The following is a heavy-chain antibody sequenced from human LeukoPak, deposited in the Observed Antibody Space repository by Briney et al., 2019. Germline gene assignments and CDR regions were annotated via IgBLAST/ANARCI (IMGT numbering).Heavy chain of an antibody. CDR3: AKGGIAAAGTSFYFDY. V-gene: IGHV3-23*01. D-gene: IGHD6-13*01. J-gene: IGHJ4*02. CDR1: GFTFSSYA. CDR2: ISGSGSGT. Sequence: GSLRLSCAASGFTFSSYAMSWVRQAPGKGLEWVSGISGSGSGTYYPDSVKGRFTISRDNSKNTLYLQMNSLRAEDTAVYYCAKGGIAAAGTSFYFDYWGQGTLVTVSS.